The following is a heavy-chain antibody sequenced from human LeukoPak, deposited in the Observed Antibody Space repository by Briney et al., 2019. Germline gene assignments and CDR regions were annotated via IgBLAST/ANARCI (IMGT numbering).Heavy chain of an antibody. CDR3: ARDQVGASPRFDY. D-gene: IGHD1-26*01. CDR1: GFTFSSYE. Sequence: GGSLRLSCAASGFTFSSYEMNWVRQAPGKGLEWVSYISSSGSTIYYADSVKGRFTISRDNAKNPLYLQMNSLRAEDTAVYYCARDQVGASPRFDYWGQGTLVTVSS. CDR2: ISSSGSTI. V-gene: IGHV3-48*03. J-gene: IGHJ4*02.